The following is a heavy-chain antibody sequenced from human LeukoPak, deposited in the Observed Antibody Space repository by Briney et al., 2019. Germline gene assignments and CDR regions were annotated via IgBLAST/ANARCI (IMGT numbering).Heavy chain of an antibody. CDR2: IYPGDSDT. V-gene: IGHV5-51*01. J-gene: IGHJ4*02. CDR3: ARLDYGATYKNFDY. D-gene: IGHD4/OR15-4a*01. Sequence: GESLKISCKGFGYSFTSDWTGWVRQMPGKGLEWMGIIYPGDSDTRYSPSFQGQVTISADKSISTAYLQWSSLRASDTAMYFCARLDYGATYKNFDYSGQGTLVTVSS. CDR1: GYSFTSDW.